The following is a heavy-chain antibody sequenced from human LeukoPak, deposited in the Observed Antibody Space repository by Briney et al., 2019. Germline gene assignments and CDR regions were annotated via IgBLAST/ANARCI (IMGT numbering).Heavy chain of an antibody. V-gene: IGHV1-69*13. Sequence: EASVKVSCKAPGGTFSSYAISWVRQAPGQGLEWMGGIIPIFGTANYAQKFQGRVTITADESTSTAYMELSSLRSEDTAVYYCASAGPYSSGWFHWGQGTLVTVSS. CDR2: IIPIFGTA. CDR3: ASAGPYSSGWFH. CDR1: GGTFSSYA. D-gene: IGHD6-19*01. J-gene: IGHJ4*02.